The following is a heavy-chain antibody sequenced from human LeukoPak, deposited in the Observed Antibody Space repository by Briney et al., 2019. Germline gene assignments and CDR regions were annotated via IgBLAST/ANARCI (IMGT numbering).Heavy chain of an antibody. CDR3: AAAMDSSGYYYFDY. Sequence: TGGSLRLSCAASGFTFSSYWMSWVRQAPGKGLEWVANIKQDGSEKYYVDSVKGRFTISRDNAKNSLYLQMNSLRAEDTAVYYCAAAMDSSGYYYFDYWGQGTLVTVSS. CDR1: GFTFSSYW. V-gene: IGHV3-7*01. CDR2: IKQDGSEK. J-gene: IGHJ4*02. D-gene: IGHD3-22*01.